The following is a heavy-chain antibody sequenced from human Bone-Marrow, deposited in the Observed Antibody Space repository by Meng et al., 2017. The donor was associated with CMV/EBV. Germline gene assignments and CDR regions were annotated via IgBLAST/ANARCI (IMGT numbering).Heavy chain of an antibody. J-gene: IGHJ4*02. V-gene: IGHV1-18*01. D-gene: IGHD2-2*01. CDR1: GYTFTSYG. CDR3: ARDYGIVVVPAAIQNDY. CDR2: ISAYNGNT. Sequence: ASVKVSCKASGYTFTSYGISWVRQAPGQGLEWMGWISAYNGNTNYAQKLQGRVTMTTDTSTSTAYMELRSLRSDDTAVYYCARDYGIVVVPAAIQNDYWGQGTLVTVSP.